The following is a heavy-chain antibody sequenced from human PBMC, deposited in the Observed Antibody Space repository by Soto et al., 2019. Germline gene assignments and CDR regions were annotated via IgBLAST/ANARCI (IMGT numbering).Heavy chain of an antibody. D-gene: IGHD2-15*01. CDR3: AKDGDIVVVVAATPFRYYFDY. CDR2: ISGSGGST. CDR1: GFTFSSYA. Sequence: GGSLRLSCAASGFTFSSYAMSWVRQAPGKGLEWVSAISGSGGSTYYADSVKGRFTISRDNSKNTLYLQMNSLRAEDTAVYYCAKDGDIVVVVAATPFRYYFDYWGQGTLVTVSS. J-gene: IGHJ4*02. V-gene: IGHV3-23*01.